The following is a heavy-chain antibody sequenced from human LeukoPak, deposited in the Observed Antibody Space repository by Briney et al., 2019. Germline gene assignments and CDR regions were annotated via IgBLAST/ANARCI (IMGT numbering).Heavy chain of an antibody. J-gene: IGHJ6*02. CDR2: INQSGST. D-gene: IGHD7-27*01. CDR3: ARGGPWGQNYYYYGMDV. CDR1: GGSFSGYY. V-gene: IGHV4-34*01. Sequence: SETLSLTCAVYGGSFSGYYWSWIRQPPGKGLEWIGEINQSGSTNYNPSLKSRVTISVDTSKNQFSLKLSSVTAADTAVYHCARGGPWGQNYYYYGMDVWGQGTTVTVSS.